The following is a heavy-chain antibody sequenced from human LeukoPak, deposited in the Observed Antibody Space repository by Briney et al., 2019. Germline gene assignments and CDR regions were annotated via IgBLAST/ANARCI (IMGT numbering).Heavy chain of an antibody. Sequence: SETLSLTCTVSGGSISSYYWSWIRQPPGKGLEWIGYIYTSGSTNYSPSLKSRVTISVDTSKNQFSLKLSSVTAADTAVYYCARHAYYYDSSGYDWFDPWGQGTLVTVSS. V-gene: IGHV4-4*09. CDR1: GGSISSYY. J-gene: IGHJ5*02. CDR3: ARHAYYYDSSGYDWFDP. D-gene: IGHD3-22*01. CDR2: IYTSGST.